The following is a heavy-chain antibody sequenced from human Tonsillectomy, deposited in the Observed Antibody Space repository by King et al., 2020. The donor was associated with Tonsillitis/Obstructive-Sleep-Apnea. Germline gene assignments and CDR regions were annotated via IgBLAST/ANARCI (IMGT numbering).Heavy chain of an antibody. CDR1: GFTFSSYG. D-gene: IGHD2-15*01. CDR3: AKELEGCSGGSCHYYYGMDV. V-gene: IGHV3-30*18. Sequence: VQLVESGGGVVQPGRSLRLSCAASGFTFSSYGMHWVRQAPGKGLEWVAVISYDGSNKYYVDSVKGRFTISRDNSKNTLYLQMNSLRAEDTAVYYCAKELEGCSGGSCHYYYGMDVWGQGTTVTVSS. J-gene: IGHJ6*02. CDR2: ISYDGSNK.